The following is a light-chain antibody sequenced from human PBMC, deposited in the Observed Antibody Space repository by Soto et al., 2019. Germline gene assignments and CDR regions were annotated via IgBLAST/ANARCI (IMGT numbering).Light chain of an antibody. J-gene: IGKJ2*01. CDR3: QRTTDFT. Sequence: DIQMTQSPSTLAASVGDTVTMTCRSSSKWLAWYQKKPGKAPKLLIYDVSNLERGVPPRFSGSTSGAESTLTITGLQPDDVGTYYCQRTTDFTFGQGTKVEIK. V-gene: IGKV1-5*01. CDR2: DVS. CDR1: SSKW.